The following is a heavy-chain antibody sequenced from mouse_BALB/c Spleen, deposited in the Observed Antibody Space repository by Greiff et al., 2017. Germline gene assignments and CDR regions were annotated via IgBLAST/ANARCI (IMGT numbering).Heavy chain of an antibody. D-gene: IGHD4-1*01. Sequence: VQLKESGPELGKPGASVKMSCKASGYTFTSYVMHWVKQKPGQGLEWIGYINPYNDGTKYNEKFKGKATLTSDKSSSTAYMELSSLTSEDSAVYYCARGRDWDYAMDYWGQGTSVTVSS. CDR3: ARGRDWDYAMDY. CDR1: GYTFTSYV. V-gene: IGHV1-14*01. J-gene: IGHJ4*01. CDR2: INPYNDGT.